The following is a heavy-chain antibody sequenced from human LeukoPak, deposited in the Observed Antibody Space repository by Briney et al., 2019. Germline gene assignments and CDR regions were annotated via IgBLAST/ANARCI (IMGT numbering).Heavy chain of an antibody. D-gene: IGHD3-16*01. J-gene: IGHJ6*03. Sequence: GGSLRLSCAASGFTFSSYSMNWVRQAPGKGLEWVSYISSSSSTIYYADSVKGRFTISRDNAKNSLYLQMNSLGAEDTAVYYCAKDRLRANYYMDVWGKGTTVTVSS. CDR3: AKDRLRANYYMDV. CDR1: GFTFSSYS. CDR2: ISSSSSTI. V-gene: IGHV3-48*01.